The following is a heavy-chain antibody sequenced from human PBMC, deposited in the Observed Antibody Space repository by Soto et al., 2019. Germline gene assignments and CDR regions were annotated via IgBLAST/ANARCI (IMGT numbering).Heavy chain of an antibody. D-gene: IGHD3-22*01. J-gene: IGHJ4*02. Sequence: TLSLSCAVSGGSISSGGYSWSWIRQPPGKGLEWIGYIYHSGSTYYNPSLKSRVTISVDRSKNSLYLQMNSLRDEDTAVYYCARDRYDSSGGLLYWGQGTLVTVSS. CDR3: ARDRYDSSGGLLY. V-gene: IGHV4-30-2*01. CDR1: GGSISSGGYS. CDR2: IYHSGST.